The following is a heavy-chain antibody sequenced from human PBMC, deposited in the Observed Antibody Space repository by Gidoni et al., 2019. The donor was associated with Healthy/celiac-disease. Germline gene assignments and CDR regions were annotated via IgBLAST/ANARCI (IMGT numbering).Heavy chain of an antibody. Sequence: QITLKESGPTLVKPTQTLTLTCTFSGFSLSTSGVGVGWIRQPPGKALEWLALIYWNDDKRYSPSLKSRLTITKDTSKNQVVLTMTNMDPVDTATYYCAHSPILTGYYGEYAFDIWGQGTMVTVSS. J-gene: IGHJ3*02. D-gene: IGHD3-9*01. CDR1: GFSLSTSGVG. CDR3: AHSPILTGYYGEYAFDI. CDR2: IYWNDDK. V-gene: IGHV2-5*01.